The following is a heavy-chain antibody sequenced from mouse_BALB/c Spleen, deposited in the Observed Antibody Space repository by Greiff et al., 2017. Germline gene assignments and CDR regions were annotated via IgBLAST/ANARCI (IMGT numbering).Heavy chain of an antibody. Sequence: EVMLVESGGGLVKPGGSLKLSCAASGFTFSDYYMYWVRQTPEKRLEWVATISDGGSYTYYPDSVKGRFTISRDNAKNNLYLQMSSLKSEDTAMYYCAREGGYYDYDGHLDYWGQGTTLTVSS. V-gene: IGHV5-4*02. CDR3: AREGGYYDYDGHLDY. CDR2: ISDGGSYT. CDR1: GFTFSDYY. D-gene: IGHD2-4*01. J-gene: IGHJ2*01.